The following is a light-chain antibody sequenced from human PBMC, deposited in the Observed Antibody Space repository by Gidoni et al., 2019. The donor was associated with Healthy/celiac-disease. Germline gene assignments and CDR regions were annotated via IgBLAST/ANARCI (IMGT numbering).Light chain of an antibody. Sequence: QSPLTHPASVSGPPAQSITISCTGTNSDGGGYNYVSWYQQHPGKAPKLMIYDVSNRPSGVSKRFSGSKSGNTASLTSSGLQDEDEADYYCSSYKSSSTHVVFGGGTKLTVL. V-gene: IGLV2-14*01. CDR1: NSDGGGYNY. J-gene: IGLJ2*01. CDR2: DVS. CDR3: SSYKSSSTHVV.